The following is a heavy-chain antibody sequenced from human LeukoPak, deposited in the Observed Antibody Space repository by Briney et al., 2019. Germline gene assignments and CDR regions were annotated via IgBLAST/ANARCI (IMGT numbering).Heavy chain of an antibody. CDR2: ISAYNGNT. CDR3: ARVGQQLVTRKPQFDY. V-gene: IGHV1-18*01. D-gene: IGHD6-13*01. Sequence: ASVKVSFKASGYTFTSYGISWVRQAPGQGLEWMGWISAYNGNTNYAQKLQGRVTMTTDTSTSTAYMELRSLRSDDTAVYYCARVGQQLVTRKPQFDYWGQGTLVTVSS. J-gene: IGHJ4*02. CDR1: GYTFTSYG.